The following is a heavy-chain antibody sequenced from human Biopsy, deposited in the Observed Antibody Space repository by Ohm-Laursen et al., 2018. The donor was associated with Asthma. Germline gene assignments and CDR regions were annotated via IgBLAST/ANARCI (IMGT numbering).Heavy chain of an antibody. CDR1: GFTFRSYA. Sequence: SLRLSCTASGFTFRSYAMHWVRQAPGKGLEWVAVGGSYYDGGLKYYADSVNGRFTISRDDSKNTLYLQMNSLRPDDTAVYYCARDVMEWYLPAFDFWGQGTLVTVSS. V-gene: IGHV3-30-3*01. D-gene: IGHD3-3*01. CDR2: GGSYYDGGLK. CDR3: ARDVMEWYLPAFDF. J-gene: IGHJ4*02.